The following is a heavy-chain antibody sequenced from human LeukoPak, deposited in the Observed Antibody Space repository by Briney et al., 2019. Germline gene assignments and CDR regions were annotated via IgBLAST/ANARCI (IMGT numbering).Heavy chain of an antibody. D-gene: IGHD6-13*01. J-gene: IGHJ4*02. CDR1: GFTFSSYG. CDR3: SREGDSNSWFPRYFDY. CDR2: ITGSSSTI. Sequence: SGGSLRLSCAASGFTFSSYGMHWVRQAPGKGLERVSYITGSSSTIYYADSVKGRFTISRDNAKNSLYLQMNSLRAEDTAVYYCSREGDSNSWFPRYFDYWGQGTVVTVSS. V-gene: IGHV3-48*04.